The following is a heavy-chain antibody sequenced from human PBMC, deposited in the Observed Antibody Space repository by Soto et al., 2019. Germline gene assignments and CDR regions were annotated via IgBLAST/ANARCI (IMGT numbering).Heavy chain of an antibody. CDR1: GFTFSSYG. J-gene: IGHJ6*02. V-gene: IGHV3-33*01. CDR2: IWYDGSNK. CDR3: ARDGVTTAEKYGMDV. Sequence: GGSLRLSCAASGFTFSSYGMHWVRQAPGKGLEWVAVIWYDGSNKYYADSVKGRFTISRDNSKNTLYLQMNSLRAEDTAVYYCARDGVTTAEKYGMDVWGQGTTVTVSS. D-gene: IGHD4-17*01.